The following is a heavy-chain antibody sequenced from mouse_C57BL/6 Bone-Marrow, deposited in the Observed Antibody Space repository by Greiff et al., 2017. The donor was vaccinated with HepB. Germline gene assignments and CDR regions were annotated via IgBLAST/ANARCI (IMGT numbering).Heavy chain of an antibody. J-gene: IGHJ3*01. D-gene: IGHD4-1*01. CDR3: ARHGNGGFAY. CDR1: GFTFSDYY. CDR2: ISNGGGST. Sequence: EVKLVESGGGLVQPGGSLKLSCAASGFTFSDYYMYWVRQTPEKRLEWVAYISNGGGSTYYPDTVKGRFTISRDNAKNTLYLQMSRLKSEDTAMYYCARHGNGGFAYWGQGTLVTVSA. V-gene: IGHV5-12*01.